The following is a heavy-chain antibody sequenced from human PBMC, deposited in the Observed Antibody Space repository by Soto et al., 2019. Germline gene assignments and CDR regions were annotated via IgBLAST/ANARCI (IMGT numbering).Heavy chain of an antibody. J-gene: IGHJ4*02. CDR2: ISTNGGST. CDR1: GFTFSIYA. V-gene: IGHV3-64D*06. Sequence: GGSLRLSCSASGFTFSIYAMHWVRQAPGKGLEYVSSISTNGGSTDYADSVKGRFTISRDNPKNTVYLQMSSLRVEDTAVYYCVKGEYYYDSSGYYPFDYWGQGTLVTVSS. D-gene: IGHD3-22*01. CDR3: VKGEYYYDSSGYYPFDY.